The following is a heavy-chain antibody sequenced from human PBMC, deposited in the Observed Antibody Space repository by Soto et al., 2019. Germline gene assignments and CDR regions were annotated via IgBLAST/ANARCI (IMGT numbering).Heavy chain of an antibody. Sequence: QVQLVQSGAEVKKPGSSVKVSCKASGGTFSSYAISWVRQAPGQGLEWMGGIIPIFGTAKYAQKFQGRVTITADKSTSTADMELSSLESSDVAVYYCAREGSESSSSDFDYWGQGTLVTVSS. J-gene: IGHJ4*02. CDR2: IIPIFGTA. CDR3: AREGSESSSSDFDY. V-gene: IGHV1-69*06. D-gene: IGHD6-6*01. CDR1: GGTFSSYA.